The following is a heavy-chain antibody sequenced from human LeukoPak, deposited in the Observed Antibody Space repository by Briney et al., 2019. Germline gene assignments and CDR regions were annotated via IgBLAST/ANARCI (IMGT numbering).Heavy chain of an antibody. V-gene: IGHV4-4*07. J-gene: IGHJ4*01. CDR3: AREFSGTSIAARVFDS. CDR1: TGSITSYY. CDR2: THTGGST. D-gene: IGHD6-6*01. Sequence: SETLSLTCTVPTGSITSYYSAYIRPPHGQGLEWSGRTHTGGSTNYNTTLKSRVTMSVDTSKNQFSLSLSSVTAADTAMYYCAREFSGTSIAARVFDSWGQGTLVTVSS.